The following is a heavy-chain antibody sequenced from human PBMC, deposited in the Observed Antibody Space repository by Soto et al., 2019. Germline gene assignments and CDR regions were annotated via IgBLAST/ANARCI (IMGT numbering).Heavy chain of an antibody. V-gene: IGHV1-3*01. CDR3: ARADCSSTSCYLESDYYYYGMDV. CDR1: GYTFTSDA. Sequence: ASVKVSCKASGYTFTSDAMHWVRHAPGQRLEWMGWINAGNGNTKYSQKFQGRVTITRDTSASTAYMELSSLRSEDTAVYYCARADCSSTSCYLESDYYYYGMDVWGQGTTVTVSS. CDR2: INAGNGNT. J-gene: IGHJ6*02. D-gene: IGHD2-2*01.